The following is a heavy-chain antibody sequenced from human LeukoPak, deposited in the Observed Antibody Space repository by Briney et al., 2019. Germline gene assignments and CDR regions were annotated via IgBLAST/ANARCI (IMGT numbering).Heavy chain of an antibody. Sequence: ASVKVSCKASGYTFTGSYMHWVRQAPGQGLEWMGWINPNTGDTNYAQRFQGRVTMTRDTSISTAYMELNRLRSDDTAVYYCARAETYAWAVVAYYFDYWGQGTLVTVSS. V-gene: IGHV1-2*02. CDR2: INPNTGDT. D-gene: IGHD2-15*01. J-gene: IGHJ4*02. CDR1: GYTFTGSY. CDR3: ARAETYAWAVVAYYFDY.